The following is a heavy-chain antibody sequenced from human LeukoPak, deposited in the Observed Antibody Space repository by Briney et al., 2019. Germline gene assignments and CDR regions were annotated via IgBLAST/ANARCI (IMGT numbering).Heavy chain of an antibody. D-gene: IGHD6-19*01. CDR1: GFAFSTYG. Sequence: GESLKISCAASGFAFSTYGMAWVRQAPGKGLEWVSSISSGSHYIYYADSVKGRFTISRDNAKNSLYLQMNSLRAEDTAVYYCARGSSSGWYYFDYWGQGTLVTVSS. J-gene: IGHJ4*02. V-gene: IGHV3-21*01. CDR3: ARGSSSGWYYFDY. CDR2: ISSGSHYI.